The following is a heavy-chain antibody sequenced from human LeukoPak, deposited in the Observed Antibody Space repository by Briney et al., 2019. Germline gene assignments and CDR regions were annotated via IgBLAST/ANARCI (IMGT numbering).Heavy chain of an antibody. J-gene: IGHJ3*02. Sequence: RGSLRLSCAASGFTVSSNYMSWVRQAPGKGLEWVSVIYSGGSTYYADSVKGRFTISRDNSKNTLYLQMNSLRAEDTAVYYCARGAVAYDAFDIWGQGTMVTVSS. CDR1: GFTVSSNY. CDR3: ARGAVAYDAFDI. CDR2: IYSGGST. V-gene: IGHV3-66*01. D-gene: IGHD4-23*01.